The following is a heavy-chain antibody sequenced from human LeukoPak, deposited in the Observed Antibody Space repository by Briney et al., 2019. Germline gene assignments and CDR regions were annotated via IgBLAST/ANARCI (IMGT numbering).Heavy chain of an antibody. Sequence: GGSLRLSCAASGFTFSSYAMSWVRQAPGKGLEWVSAISGSGGSTYYADSVKGRFTISRDNSKNTLYLQMNSLRAEDTAVYYYAKGSWSPPYYYYYMDVWGKGTTVTVSS. CDR2: ISGSGGST. D-gene: IGHD6-13*01. J-gene: IGHJ6*03. CDR3: AKGSWSPPYYYYYMDV. CDR1: GFTFSSYA. V-gene: IGHV3-23*01.